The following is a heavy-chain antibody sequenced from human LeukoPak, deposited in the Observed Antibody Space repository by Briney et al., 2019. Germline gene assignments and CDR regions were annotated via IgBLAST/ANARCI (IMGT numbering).Heavy chain of an antibody. CDR1: GDTFKNYA. Sequence: GASVKVPCKASGDTFKNYALSWVRQAPGQGLEWMGRITPLFRSTNYAQKFQDRVTVTTDESTSTAYMELSSLTSEDTAVYYCARGCSGDKCYLLEDNWFDSWGQGTPVTVSS. CDR3: ARGCSGDKCYLLEDNWFDS. D-gene: IGHD2-15*01. J-gene: IGHJ5*01. CDR2: ITPLFRST. V-gene: IGHV1-69*05.